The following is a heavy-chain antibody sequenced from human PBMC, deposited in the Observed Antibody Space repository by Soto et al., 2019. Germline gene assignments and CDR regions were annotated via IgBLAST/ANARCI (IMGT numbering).Heavy chain of an antibody. V-gene: IGHV3-43*01. J-gene: IGHJ1*01. D-gene: IGHD3-22*01. CDR2: ISWDGGST. CDR3: AKDMRADSSGYYPPTFQH. Sequence: GGSLRLSCAASGFTFDDYTMHWVRQAPGKGLEWVSLISWDGGSTYYADSVKGRFTISRDNSKNSLYLQMNSLRTEDNALYYSAKDMRADSSGYYPPTFQHWGQGTLVTVSS. CDR1: GFTFDDYT.